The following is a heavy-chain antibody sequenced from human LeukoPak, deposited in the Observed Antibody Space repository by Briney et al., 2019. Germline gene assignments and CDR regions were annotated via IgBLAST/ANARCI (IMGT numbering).Heavy chain of an antibody. Sequence: PGGSLRLSCAASGFTFSDYAMSWVRQTPGKGLEWVATIRNTGAETFYADFVRGRFTISRDNSKNTLYLQMNSLRAEDTAVYYCAKDPPILMVRGDRFDYWGQGTLVTVSS. CDR2: IRNTGAET. V-gene: IGHV3-23*01. CDR3: AKDPPILMVRGDRFDY. D-gene: IGHD3-10*01. CDR1: GFTFSDYA. J-gene: IGHJ4*02.